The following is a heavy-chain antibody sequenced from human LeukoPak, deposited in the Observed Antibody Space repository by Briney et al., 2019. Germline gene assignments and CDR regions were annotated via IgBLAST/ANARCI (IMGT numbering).Heavy chain of an antibody. CDR2: ISAYNGNT. Sequence: VASVKVSCKASGYTFTSYGISWVRQAPGQGLEWMGWISAYNGNTYYAQKLQGRVTMTTDTSTSTAYMELRSLRSDDTAVYYCARGQHIVVVTAFDYWGQGTLVTVSS. D-gene: IGHD2-21*02. V-gene: IGHV1-18*01. CDR3: ARGQHIVVVTAFDY. CDR1: GYTFTSYG. J-gene: IGHJ4*02.